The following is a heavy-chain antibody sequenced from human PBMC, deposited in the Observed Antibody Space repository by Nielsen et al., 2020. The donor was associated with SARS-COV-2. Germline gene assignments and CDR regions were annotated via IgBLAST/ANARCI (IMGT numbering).Heavy chain of an antibody. CDR2: ISYDGSNK. Sequence: GESLKISCAASGFTFSNYDMHWVRQAPGKGLEWVAVISYDGSNKYYADSVKGRFTVSRDNSKNTLYLQMNSLRAEDTAVYYCAKYRWFDPWGQGTLVTVSS. J-gene: IGHJ5*02. D-gene: IGHD3-16*02. CDR1: GFTFSNYD. V-gene: IGHV3-30*18. CDR3: AKYRWFDP.